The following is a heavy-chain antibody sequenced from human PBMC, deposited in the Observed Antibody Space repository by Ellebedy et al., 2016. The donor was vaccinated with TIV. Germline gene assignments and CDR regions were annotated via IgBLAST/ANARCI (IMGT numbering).Heavy chain of an antibody. D-gene: IGHD3-10*01. CDR1: GYSFTSYV. CDR2: IIGGNAKT. CDR3: AAVTWQYGSGSLDY. J-gene: IGHJ4*02. Sequence: ASVKVSXXASGYSFTSYVIHWVRQAPGQSLEWMGLIIGGNAKTKYSQKFQDRVTITRDASASTAYLELSSLTFEDTAVYYCAAVTWQYGSGSLDYWGQGTLVTVSS. V-gene: IGHV1-3*01.